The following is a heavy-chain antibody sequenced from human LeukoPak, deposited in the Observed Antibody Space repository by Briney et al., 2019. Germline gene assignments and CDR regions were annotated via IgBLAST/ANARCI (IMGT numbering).Heavy chain of an antibody. CDR3: XRPRGYRGAFDI. CDR1: GGSFSGYY. CDR2: INHSGST. V-gene: IGHV4-34*01. J-gene: IGHJ3*02. D-gene: IGHD1-1*01. Sequence: SETLSLTCAVYGGSFSGYYWSWIRQPPGKGLEWIGEINHSGSTNYNPSLKSRVTISVDTSKNQFSLKLSSVTAADTAVYYCXRPRGYRGAFDIWGQGTMVTVSS.